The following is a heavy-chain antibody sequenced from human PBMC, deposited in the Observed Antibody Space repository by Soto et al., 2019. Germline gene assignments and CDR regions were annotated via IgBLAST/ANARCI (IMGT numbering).Heavy chain of an antibody. J-gene: IGHJ6*02. CDR2: ISYDGSNK. CDR3: AKHLSSRPYYDFWSGYYPNYGMDV. D-gene: IGHD3-3*01. CDR1: GFTFSSYG. V-gene: IGHV3-30*18. Sequence: PGGSLRLSCAASGFTFSSYGMHWVRQAPGKGLEWVAVISYDGSNKYYADSVKGRFTISRDNSKNTLYLQMNSLRAEDTAVYYCAKHLSSRPYYDFWSGYYPNYGMDVWGQGTTVTVSS.